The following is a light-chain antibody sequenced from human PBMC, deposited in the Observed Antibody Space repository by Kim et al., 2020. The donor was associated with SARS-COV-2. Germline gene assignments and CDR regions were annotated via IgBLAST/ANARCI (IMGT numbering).Light chain of an antibody. Sequence: GQSITISCTGTSGDIGGFNYVSWYQRHPGKAPKLMLYDVNKRPSGVSDRFSGSKSGNTASLTISGLQAEDDADYYCTSYTSINTVLFGGGTQLTVL. CDR2: DVN. J-gene: IGLJ2*01. CDR3: TSYTSINTVL. CDR1: SGDIGGFNY. V-gene: IGLV2-14*03.